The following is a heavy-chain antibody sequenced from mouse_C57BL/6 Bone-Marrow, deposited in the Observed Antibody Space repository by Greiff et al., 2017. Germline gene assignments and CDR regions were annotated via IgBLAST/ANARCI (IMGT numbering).Heavy chain of an antibody. CDR2: INPYNGGT. CDR1: GYKFTDYY. Sequence: VKLQQSGPVLVKPGASVKMSCKASGYKFTDYYMNWVKQSHGKSLEWIGVINPYNGGTSYNQKLKGKSTLTVDKSSSTAYMEINSLTSEYSAVYYCARDWDEDYCGQGTTLTVSS. D-gene: IGHD4-1*01. J-gene: IGHJ2*01. V-gene: IGHV1-19*01. CDR3: ARDWDEDY.